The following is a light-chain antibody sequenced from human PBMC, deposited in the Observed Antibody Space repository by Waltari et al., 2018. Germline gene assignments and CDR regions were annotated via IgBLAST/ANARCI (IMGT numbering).Light chain of an antibody. Sequence: SRRGSKSVGRYLAWYQQKPGQAPRLLIYDASPRATGIPDRFSGSGSGTDFSLTISRLESEDFAVYYCQKYVNLPATFGQGTKVEIK. CDR1: KSVGRY. J-gene: IGKJ1*01. V-gene: IGKV3-20*01. CDR3: QKYVNLPAT. CDR2: DAS.